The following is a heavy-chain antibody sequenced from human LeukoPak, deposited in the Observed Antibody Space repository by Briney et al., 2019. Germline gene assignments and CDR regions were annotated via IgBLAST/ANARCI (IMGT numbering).Heavy chain of an antibody. V-gene: IGHV1-8*01. CDR2: MNPNSGNT. Sequence: ASVKVSCTASGYTFTSYDINWVRQATGQGLEWMGWMNPNSGNTGYAQKFQGRVTMTRNTSISTAYMELSSLRSEDTAVYYCARGRRDMGYCSGGSCQYYFDYWGQGTLVTVSS. CDR1: GYTFTSYD. J-gene: IGHJ4*02. D-gene: IGHD2-15*01. CDR3: ARGRRDMGYCSGGSCQYYFDY.